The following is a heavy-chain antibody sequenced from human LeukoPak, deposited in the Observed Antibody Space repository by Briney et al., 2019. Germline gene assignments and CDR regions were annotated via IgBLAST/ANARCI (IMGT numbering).Heavy chain of an antibody. Sequence: GGSLRLSCAASGFTFSSYAMSWVRQAPGKGLEWVSATSGSGGSTYYADSVKGRFTISRDNSKNTLYLQMNSLRAEDTAVYYCAKEPQTLDGSGSWPPYYFDYWGQGTLVTVSS. CDR3: AKEPQTLDGSGSWPPYYFDY. V-gene: IGHV3-23*01. CDR2: TSGSGGST. D-gene: IGHD3-10*01. J-gene: IGHJ4*02. CDR1: GFTFSSYA.